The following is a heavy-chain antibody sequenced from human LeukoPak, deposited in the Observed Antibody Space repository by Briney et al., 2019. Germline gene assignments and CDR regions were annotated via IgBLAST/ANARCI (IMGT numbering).Heavy chain of an antibody. J-gene: IGHJ6*04. CDR2: FDPEDGET. CDR1: GYTLTELS. V-gene: IGHV1-24*01. Sequence: ASVKVSCKVSGYTLTELSMHWVRQAPGKGLEWMGGFDPEDGETIYAQKFQGRVTMTEDTSTDTAYMELSSLRSEDTAVYYCATDIAAAGTYVMDVWGKGTTVTVSS. D-gene: IGHD6-13*01. CDR3: ATDIAAAGTYVMDV.